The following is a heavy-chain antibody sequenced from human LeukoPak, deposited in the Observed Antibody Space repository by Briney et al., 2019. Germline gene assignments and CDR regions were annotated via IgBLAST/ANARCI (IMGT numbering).Heavy chain of an antibody. CDR1: GYSISSGYY. Sequence: SETLSLTCTVSGYSISSGYYWGWIRQPPGKGLEWIGSIYHSGSTYYNPSLKSRATISVDTSKNQFSLKLSSVTAADTAVYYCAISGYGEGAYYYYYYMDVWGKGTTVTVSS. V-gene: IGHV4-38-2*02. D-gene: IGHD5-12*01. J-gene: IGHJ6*03. CDR2: IYHSGST. CDR3: AISGYGEGAYYYYYYMDV.